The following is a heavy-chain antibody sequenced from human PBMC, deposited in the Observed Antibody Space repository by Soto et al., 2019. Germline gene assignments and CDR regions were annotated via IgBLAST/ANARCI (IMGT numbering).Heavy chain of an antibody. Sequence: SETLSLTCTVSGGSISSYYWSWIRQPPGKGLEWIGYIYYSGSTNYNPSLKSRVTISVDTSKNQFSLKLSSVTAADTAVYYCARHLRGNGVWFDSGWDYYMDVWGKGTTVTVSS. V-gene: IGHV4-59*08. J-gene: IGHJ6*03. CDR2: IYYSGST. D-gene: IGHD2-8*01. CDR3: ARHLRGNGVWFDSGWDYYMDV. CDR1: GGSISSYY.